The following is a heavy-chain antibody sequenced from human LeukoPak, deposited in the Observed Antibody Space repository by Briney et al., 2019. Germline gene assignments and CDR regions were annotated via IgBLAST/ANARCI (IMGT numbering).Heavy chain of an antibody. Sequence: SETLSLTCTVSGGSISSYYWSWIRQPPGKGLEWIAYIYYSGSTNYNPSLKSRVTISVDTSKNLFSLKLSSVTAADTAVYYCARGFGDCGGDCYSFPDYWGQGTLVTVSS. J-gene: IGHJ4*02. CDR3: ARGFGDCGGDCYSFPDY. V-gene: IGHV4-59*01. CDR2: IYYSGST. D-gene: IGHD2-21*02. CDR1: GGSISSYY.